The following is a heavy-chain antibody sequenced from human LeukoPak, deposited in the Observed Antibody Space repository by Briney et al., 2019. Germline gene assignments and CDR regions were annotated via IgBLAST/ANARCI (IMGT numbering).Heavy chain of an antibody. CDR3: AKDSHSGYFDY. CDR2: ISGSGGST. J-gene: IGHJ4*02. Sequence: QTGGSLRLSCAASGFTFSRYGMSWVRQAPGKGLEWVSAISGSGGSTYYADSVKGRFTISRDNSKNTLYLQMNSLRAEDTAVYYCAKDSHSGYFDYWGQGTLVTVSS. V-gene: IGHV3-23*01. D-gene: IGHD1-26*01. CDR1: GFTFSRYG.